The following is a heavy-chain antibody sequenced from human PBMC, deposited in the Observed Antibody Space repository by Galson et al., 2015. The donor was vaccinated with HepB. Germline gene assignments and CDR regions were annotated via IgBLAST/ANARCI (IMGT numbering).Heavy chain of an antibody. Sequence: SVKVSCKASGGSFSSYAFNWVRQAPGQGLEWMGRIIPIFGTPNYAQKFHGSVTITADESTSTAYRELSSLTSEDTAVYYCARDSAIFGVGARGTVWGKGTTVTVSS. CDR3: ARDSAIFGVGARGTV. D-gene: IGHD3-3*01. CDR1: GGSFSSYA. J-gene: IGHJ6*04. V-gene: IGHV1-69*13. CDR2: IIPIFGTP.